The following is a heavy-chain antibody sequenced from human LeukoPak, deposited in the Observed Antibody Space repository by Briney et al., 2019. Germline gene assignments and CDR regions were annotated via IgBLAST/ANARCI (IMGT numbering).Heavy chain of an antibody. V-gene: IGHV4-31*03. D-gene: IGHD3-10*01. CDR2: IYYSGST. CDR3: ARDQGRITMVRGVIDP. Sequence: SQTLFLTCTVSGGSISSGGYYWSWIRQHPGKGLEWIGYIYYSGSTYYNPSLKSRVTISVDTSKNQFSLKLSSVTAADTAVYYCARDQGRITMVRGVIDPWGQGTLVTVSS. CDR1: GGSISSGGYY. J-gene: IGHJ5*02.